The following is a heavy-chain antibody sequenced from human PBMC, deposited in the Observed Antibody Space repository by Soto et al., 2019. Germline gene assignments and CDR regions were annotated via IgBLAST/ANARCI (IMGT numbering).Heavy chain of an antibody. CDR2: ISGSSTYI. Sequence: PGGSLRLSCAASGFTFSSYIMNWVRQAPGKGLEWVSSISGSSTYIYYGDSVKGRFTTSRDNAKNSLYLQMNSLRAEDTAVYYCSFYSSSSLSPFYWGQGTLVTVSS. D-gene: IGHD6-6*01. V-gene: IGHV3-21*01. CDR3: SFYSSSSLSPFY. CDR1: GFTFSSYI. J-gene: IGHJ4*02.